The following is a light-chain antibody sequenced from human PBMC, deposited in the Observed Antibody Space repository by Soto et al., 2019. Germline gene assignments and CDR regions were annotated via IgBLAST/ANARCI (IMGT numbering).Light chain of an antibody. CDR2: DVS. CDR3: SSYTSSSTRV. CDR1: SSDVGGYNY. Sequence: QSVLTQPASVSGSPGQSITISCTGTSSDVGGYNYVSWYQQHPGKAHKLMIYDVSNRPSGVSNRFSGSKSGNTASLTISGLQAEDEADYYCSSYTSSSTRVFGTGTKVTVL. J-gene: IGLJ1*01. V-gene: IGLV2-14*01.